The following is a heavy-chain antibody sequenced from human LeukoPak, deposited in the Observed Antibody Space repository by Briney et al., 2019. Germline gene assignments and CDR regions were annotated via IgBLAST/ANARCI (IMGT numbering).Heavy chain of an antibody. J-gene: IGHJ5*02. CDR3: AREGICYYGSGDMGSCWFDP. CDR1: GCTFTSYY. D-gene: IGHD3-10*01. CDR2: INPSGGST. V-gene: IGHV1-46*01. Sequence: GASVKVSCKASGCTFTSYYMHWVRQAPGQGLEWMGIINPSGGSTSYAQKFQGRVTMTRDTSTSTVYMELSSLRSEDTAVYYCAREGICYYGSGDMGSCWFDPWGQGTLVTVSS.